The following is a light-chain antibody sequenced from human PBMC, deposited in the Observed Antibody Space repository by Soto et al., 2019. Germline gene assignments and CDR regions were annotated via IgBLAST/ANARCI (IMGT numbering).Light chain of an antibody. CDR2: ATS. V-gene: IGKV3-15*01. CDR3: QHYNNRSLT. J-gene: IGKJ4*01. Sequence: VMTQSPATLSVTPGERATVSCRASQSVSSNLAWYQQKPGQPPRLLIYATSTRATGIPARFSGSGTGTEFTLTISSLQSEDFAVYYCQHYNNRSLTSGGRTKVDI. CDR1: QSVSSN.